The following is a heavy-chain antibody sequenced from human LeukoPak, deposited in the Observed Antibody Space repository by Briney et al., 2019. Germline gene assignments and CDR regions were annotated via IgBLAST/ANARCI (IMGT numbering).Heavy chain of an antibody. V-gene: IGHV3-48*02. J-gene: IGHJ4*02. Sequence: GGSLRLSCAASEFAFSTYNMNWVRQAPGKGLEWVSYISTGSSTTYYADSVKGRFTISRDNVENSLYLQMNSLRDEDTAVYYCARVAAGYSVNYFDYWSQGTLVTVSS. D-gene: IGHD4-23*01. CDR1: EFAFSTYN. CDR3: ARVAAGYSVNYFDY. CDR2: ISTGSSTT.